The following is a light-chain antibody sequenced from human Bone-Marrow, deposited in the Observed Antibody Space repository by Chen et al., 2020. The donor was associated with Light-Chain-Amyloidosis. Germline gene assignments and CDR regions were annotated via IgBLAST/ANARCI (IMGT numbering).Light chain of an antibody. V-gene: IGKV3-11*01. J-gene: IGKJ1*01. Sequence: EIVLTQSPATLSLSPGDRGTLSCRASQSVRCSLAWYQQKPGQAPSLLIYDASNRATGIPARFSGSGSMTDFTLTISSLEPEDFSVYYCQQRSNWPRTFCQGTKVDIK. CDR1: QSVRCS. CDR3: QQRSNWPRT. CDR2: DAS.